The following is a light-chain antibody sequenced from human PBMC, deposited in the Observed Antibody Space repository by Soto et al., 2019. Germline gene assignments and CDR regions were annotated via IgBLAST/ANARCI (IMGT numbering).Light chain of an antibody. CDR2: DAS. Sequence: IVLTQSPATLSLSPGERATLSCRASQSVSSYLDWYQQKPGQAPRLLIYDASNRATGIPARFSGSGSGTDFTLTISSLEPEDFAVYYCQQRSNWRITFGQGTRLEIK. CDR1: QSVSSY. CDR3: QQRSNWRIT. V-gene: IGKV3-11*01. J-gene: IGKJ5*01.